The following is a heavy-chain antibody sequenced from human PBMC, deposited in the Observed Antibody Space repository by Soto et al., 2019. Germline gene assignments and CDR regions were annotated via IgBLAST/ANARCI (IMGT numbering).Heavy chain of an antibody. D-gene: IGHD2-2*01. CDR1: GGAFSGYY. V-gene: IGHV4-34*01. Sequence: SETLSLTCAGYGGAFSGYYWSWIRQPPGKGLEWIGEINHRGRTNSNPSLKSRVPISVDTSKTQFSLKLSSVTAADTAVYYCARGGKLVVVPAATRGGYYMDVWGKGPTVTVSS. CDR3: ARGGKLVVVPAATRGGYYMDV. J-gene: IGHJ6*03. CDR2: INHRGRT.